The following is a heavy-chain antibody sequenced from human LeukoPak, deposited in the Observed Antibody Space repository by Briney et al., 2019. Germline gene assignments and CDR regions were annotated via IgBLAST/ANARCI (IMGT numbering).Heavy chain of an antibody. CDR3: ARDQGNYYYYGMDV. CDR2: TNRHGGST. V-gene: IGHV3-20*01. Sequence: SGGSLRLSCAASGFTFNTYSLDWVRQAPGKGLEWVSGTNRHGGSTGYAESVMGRFTISRDNAKNSLYLEMNSLRVEDTALYHCARDQGNYYYYGMDVWGRGTTVTVSS. J-gene: IGHJ6*02. CDR1: GFTFNTYS.